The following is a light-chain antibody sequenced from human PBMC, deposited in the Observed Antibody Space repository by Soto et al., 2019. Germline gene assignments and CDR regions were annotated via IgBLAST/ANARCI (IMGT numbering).Light chain of an antibody. CDR3: QQRSNWPPRLP. J-gene: IGKJ4*01. CDR2: DSS. V-gene: IGKV3-11*01. Sequence: EIVLTQSPATLSLSPGERATLSCRASQSVSSYLACYQQKPGQAPRLLIYDSSNRATGIPARFSGSGSGTHYTLTISSLDPEDFAVYYCQQRSNWPPRLPFGGGTKGEIK. CDR1: QSVSSY.